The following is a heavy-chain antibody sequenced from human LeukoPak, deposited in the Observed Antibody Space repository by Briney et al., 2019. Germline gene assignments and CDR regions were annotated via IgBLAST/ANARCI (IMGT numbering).Heavy chain of an antibody. Sequence: PSETLSLTCAVYGGSFSGYYSSWIRQPPGKGLEWVGAINHSGRTKYNPSLKSRVTISIGTSKNQLSLQLRSPPAPGTAVYYCARGLIVGATMRAVDDWGHGTLVTVAT. V-gene: IGHV4-34*01. D-gene: IGHD1-26*01. CDR2: INHSGRT. CDR3: ARGLIVGATMRAVDD. CDR1: GGSFSGYY. J-gene: IGHJ4*03.